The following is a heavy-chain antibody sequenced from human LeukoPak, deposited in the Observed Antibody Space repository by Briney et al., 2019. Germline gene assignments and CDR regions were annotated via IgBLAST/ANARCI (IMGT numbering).Heavy chain of an antibody. J-gene: IGHJ5*02. CDR2: ILGSGTT. Sequence: SGGSLRLPCTASGFIISTFAMAWVRQAPGKGLEWVAGILGSGTTYYSDSVKGRFTISKDNSKKVVYLQMNSLRVEDTAIYYCAKDLHYNDGRWEFDPWGQGTLVTVSS. CDR3: AKDLHYNDGRWEFDP. V-gene: IGHV3-23*01. CDR1: GFIISTFA. D-gene: IGHD5-24*01.